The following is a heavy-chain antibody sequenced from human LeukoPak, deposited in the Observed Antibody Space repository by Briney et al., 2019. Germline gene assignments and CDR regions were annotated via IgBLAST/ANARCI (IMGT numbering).Heavy chain of an antibody. Sequence: HPGGPLRLSCAASGFIFSNYAMHWVRQAPGKGLEWVAAISYDGSNEYYADSVKGRFTISRDNSQNTLYLQMNTLRTEDTAVHYCASSAGGISRGYFDYWGQGTLVTVSS. D-gene: IGHD3-22*01. V-gene: IGHV3-30-3*01. J-gene: IGHJ4*02. CDR2: ISYDGSNE. CDR3: ASSAGGISRGYFDY. CDR1: GFIFSNYA.